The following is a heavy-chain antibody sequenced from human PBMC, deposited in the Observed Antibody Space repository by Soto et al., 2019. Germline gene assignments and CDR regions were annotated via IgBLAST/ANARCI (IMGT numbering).Heavy chain of an antibody. Sequence: EVQLVESGGGLVQPGGSLRLSCAASGFTLSNFWMSWVRQAPGKGLEWVASIKEDGSEKTYVDSVKGRFTISRYNAQNSLYLQMNRLRVDDAAVYYCASYRTLGCWGQGTPVSVSS. CDR1: GFTLSNFW. CDR2: IKEDGSEK. D-gene: IGHD1-26*01. J-gene: IGHJ4*02. V-gene: IGHV3-7*03. CDR3: ASYRTLGC.